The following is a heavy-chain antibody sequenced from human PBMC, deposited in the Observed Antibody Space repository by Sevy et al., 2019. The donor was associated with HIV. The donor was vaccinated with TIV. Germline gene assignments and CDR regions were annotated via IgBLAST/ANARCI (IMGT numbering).Heavy chain of an antibody. Sequence: GGSLRLSCAASGFTFSSYGMHWVRQAPGKGLEWVAVIWYDGSNKYYADSVKGRFTISRDNSKNTLYLQMNSLRAEDTAVYYCARGGSGMEDYSYGMDVWGQGTTVTVSS. J-gene: IGHJ6*02. D-gene: IGHD3-10*01. CDR1: GFTFSSYG. V-gene: IGHV3-33*01. CDR3: ARGGSGMEDYSYGMDV. CDR2: IWYDGSNK.